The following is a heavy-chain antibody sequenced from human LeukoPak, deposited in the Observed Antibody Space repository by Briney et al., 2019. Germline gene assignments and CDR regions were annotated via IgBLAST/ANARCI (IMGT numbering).Heavy chain of an antibody. D-gene: IGHD3-3*01. CDR1: GYSISSGYY. CDR3: ASASRGVYDFWSGYHDY. CDR2: IYHSGST. J-gene: IGHJ4*02. Sequence: PSETLSLTCAVSGYSISSGYYWGWIRQPPGKGLEWIGSIYHSGSTYHNPSLKSRVTISVDTSKNQFSLKLSSVTAADTAVYYCASASRGVYDFWSGYHDYWGQGTLVTVSS. V-gene: IGHV4-38-2*01.